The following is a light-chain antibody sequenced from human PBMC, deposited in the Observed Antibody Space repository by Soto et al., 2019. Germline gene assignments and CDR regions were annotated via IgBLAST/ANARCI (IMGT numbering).Light chain of an antibody. CDR2: KAS. CDR3: QQYNDYFPA. V-gene: IGKV1-5*03. CDR1: QSISKW. Sequence: IQMTQSPSILSASVGDRVTITCRASQSISKWLAWYQQKPGKAPDLLIYKASTLETGVPSRFSGSGSGKKFSRSITSLQANDFAAYYCQQYNDYFPAFGHGTTEE. J-gene: IGKJ1*01.